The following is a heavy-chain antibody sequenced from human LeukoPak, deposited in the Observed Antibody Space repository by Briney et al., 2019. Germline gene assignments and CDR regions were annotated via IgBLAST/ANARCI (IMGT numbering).Heavy chain of an antibody. J-gene: IGHJ4*02. CDR2: IKQDGSEK. CDR3: ARDKIVGATTLDS. CDR1: GFTFSSYW. Sequence: GGSLRLSCAASGFTFSSYWMSWVRQAPGKGLEWVANIKQDGSEKYYVDSVKGRFTITRDNAKNSLYLQMNSLRAEDTAVYYCARDKIVGATTLDSWGQGTQVTVSA. D-gene: IGHD1-26*01. V-gene: IGHV3-7*01.